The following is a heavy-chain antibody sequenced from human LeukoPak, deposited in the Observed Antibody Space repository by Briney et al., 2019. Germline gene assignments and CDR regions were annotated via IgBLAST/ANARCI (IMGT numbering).Heavy chain of an antibody. CDR2: IYYSGST. V-gene: IGHV4-59*01. J-gene: IGHJ5*02. CDR3: ASRNSGSYGFDP. Sequence: PSETPSLTCAVSGGSISSYYWSWIRQPPGKGLEWIGYIYYSGSTNYNPSLKSRVTISVDTSKNQFSLKLSSVTAADTAVYYCASRNSGSYGFDPWGQGTLVTVSS. CDR1: GGSISSYY. D-gene: IGHD1-26*01.